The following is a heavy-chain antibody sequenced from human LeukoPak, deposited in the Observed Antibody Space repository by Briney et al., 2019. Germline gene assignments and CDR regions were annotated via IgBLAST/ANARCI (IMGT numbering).Heavy chain of an antibody. CDR1: GGSFSGYY. CDR2: IYYSGST. D-gene: IGHD4-17*01. J-gene: IGHJ5*02. Sequence: SETLSLTCAVYGGSFSGYYWSWIRQPPGKGLEWIGYIYYSGSTNYNPSLKSRVTISVDTSKNQFSLKLSSVTAADTAVYYCARGHGDYRTWGQGTLVTVSS. CDR3: ARGHGDYRT. V-gene: IGHV4-59*01.